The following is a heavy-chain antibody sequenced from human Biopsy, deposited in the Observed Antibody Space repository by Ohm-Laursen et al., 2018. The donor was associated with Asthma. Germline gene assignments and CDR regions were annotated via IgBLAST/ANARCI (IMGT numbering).Heavy chain of an antibody. V-gene: IGHV3-9*01. D-gene: IGHD3-22*01. J-gene: IGHJ4*02. Sequence: SLRLSCTASGFKFDEYTMHWVRQAPGKGLEWVSGISWNSATIGYADSVEGRFTISGDNAKNSVFLHMDSLRPEDTAFYYCAKVRSDWVITESFDYWGQGVLVTVSS. CDR1: GFKFDEYT. CDR3: AKVRSDWVITESFDY. CDR2: ISWNSATI.